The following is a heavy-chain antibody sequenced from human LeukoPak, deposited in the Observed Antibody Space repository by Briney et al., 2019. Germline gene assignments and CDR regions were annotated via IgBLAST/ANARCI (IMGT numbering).Heavy chain of an antibody. CDR1: GFSLSTSGVG. CDR2: IYWDGDK. D-gene: IGHD3-10*01. V-gene: IGHV2-5*02. Sequence: SGPTLVKPTQTLTLTCTFSGFSLSTSGVGVGWIRQPPGKALEWLALIYWDGDKRYSPSLKSRLTITKDTSKNQLVLTMTNMDPVDTATYYCAHSLYGSGSYYNPFYFDYWGQGTLVTVSS. CDR3: AHSLYGSGSYYNPFYFDY. J-gene: IGHJ4*02.